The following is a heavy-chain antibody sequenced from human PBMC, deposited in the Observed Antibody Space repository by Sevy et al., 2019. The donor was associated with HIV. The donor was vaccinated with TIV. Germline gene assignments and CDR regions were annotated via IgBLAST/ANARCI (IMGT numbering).Heavy chain of an antibody. CDR2: IYWDDDK. J-gene: IGHJ5*02. Sequence: SGPTLVKPTQTLTLTCTFSGFSLSNRGVGVGWIRQPPGKVLEWLAVIYWDDDKRYSPSLKSRLTITKDTSKNQVVLTMTNVVTVDTATYYCAHEPWYGSGLRFDPWGQGILVTVSS. CDR1: GFSLSNRGVG. CDR3: AHEPWYGSGLRFDP. V-gene: IGHV2-5*02. D-gene: IGHD3-10*01.